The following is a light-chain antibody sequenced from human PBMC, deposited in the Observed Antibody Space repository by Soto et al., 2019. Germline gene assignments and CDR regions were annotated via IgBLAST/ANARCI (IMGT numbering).Light chain of an antibody. J-gene: IGKJ1*01. CDR1: QSISSW. Sequence: DIQMTQSPSTLSASVGDRVTITCRAIQSISSWLAWYQQKPGKAPKLLIYDASSLESGVPSRFSGSGSGTEFTLTISSLQPDDFATYYCQQYNSYPTFGQGTKVDIK. CDR2: DAS. V-gene: IGKV1-5*01. CDR3: QQYNSYPT.